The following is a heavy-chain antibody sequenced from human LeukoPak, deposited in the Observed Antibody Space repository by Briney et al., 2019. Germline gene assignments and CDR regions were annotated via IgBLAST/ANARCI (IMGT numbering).Heavy chain of an antibody. CDR1: GFILYDSL. V-gene: IGHV3-43*01. CDR3: ARDIRGNYFDS. CDR2: ISRDGSTP. J-gene: IGHJ4*02. D-gene: IGHD3-16*01. Sequence: GGSLRLSCVASGFILYDSLMHWVRQAPGKGLEWISLISRDGSTPYYADSVKGRFTISRDNSKNSLFLQMNSLTPEDTAVYYCARDIRGNYFDSWGQGTLVTVSS.